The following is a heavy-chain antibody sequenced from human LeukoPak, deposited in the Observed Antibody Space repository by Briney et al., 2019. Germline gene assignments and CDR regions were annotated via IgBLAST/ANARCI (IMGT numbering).Heavy chain of an antibody. CDR1: AFTFSRYW. Sequence: PGGSLRLSCAASAFTFSRYWMSWVRQAPGKGLECVANIEEDRSAKNYVDSVKGRFTISRDNAENSLYLQMDSLRVEDTAIYYCARDPGWGAYDIWGQGAMVTVSS. CDR3: ARDPGWGAYDI. V-gene: IGHV3-7*01. CDR2: IEEDRSAK. J-gene: IGHJ3*02. D-gene: IGHD7-27*01.